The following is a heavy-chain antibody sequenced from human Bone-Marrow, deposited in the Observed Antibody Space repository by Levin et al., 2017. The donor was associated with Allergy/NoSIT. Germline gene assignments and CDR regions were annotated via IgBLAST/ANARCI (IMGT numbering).Heavy chain of an antibody. J-gene: IGHJ6*02. V-gene: IGHV3-53*01. CDR2: LYSGGST. Sequence: SCAASEFIVSNYYMNWVRQAPGKGLEWVSVLYSGGSTFYADSVKGRFTISRDNSRNTLFLQMSSLRADDTAVYYCARGAAIAGMRYGLDVWGQGTTVTVSS. CDR1: EFIVSNYY. D-gene: IGHD6-19*01. CDR3: ARGAAIAGMRYGLDV.